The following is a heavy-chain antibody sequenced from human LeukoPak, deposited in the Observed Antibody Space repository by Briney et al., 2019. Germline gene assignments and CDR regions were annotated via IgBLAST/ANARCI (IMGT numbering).Heavy chain of an antibody. CDR3: ASSVYGSGSYYKS. CDR2: IYYSGST. CDR1: GGSISSYY. J-gene: IGHJ4*02. V-gene: IGHV4-59*08. Sequence: SETLSLTCTVSGGSISSYYWSWIRQPPGKGLEWIGYIYYSGSTYYNPSLKSRVTISVDTSKNQFSLKLSSVTAADTAVYYCASSVYGSGSYYKSWGQGTLVTVSS. D-gene: IGHD3-10*01.